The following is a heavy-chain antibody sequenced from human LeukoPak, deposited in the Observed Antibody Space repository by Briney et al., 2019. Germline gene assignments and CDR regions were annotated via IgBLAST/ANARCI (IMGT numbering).Heavy chain of an antibody. CDR1: GYTFTGYY. J-gene: IGHJ4*02. CDR2: INPNSGGT. Sequence: GASVKVSCKASGYTFTGYYMHWVRQAPGQGLEWMGWINPNSGGTNYAQKFQGWVTMTRDTSISTAYMELSRLRSDDTAVYYCARGGALLWFGEIPPEYFDYWGQGTLVTVSS. V-gene: IGHV1-2*04. CDR3: ARGGALLWFGEIPPEYFDY. D-gene: IGHD3-10*01.